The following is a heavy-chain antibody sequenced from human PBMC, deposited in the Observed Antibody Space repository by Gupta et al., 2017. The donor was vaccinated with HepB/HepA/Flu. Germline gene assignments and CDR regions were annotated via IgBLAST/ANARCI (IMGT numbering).Heavy chain of an antibody. V-gene: IGHV4-34*01. Sequence: VQLQQWGAGLLKPSETLSLTCAVYGGSFSGYYWSWIRQPPGKGLEGIGEINHSGRTKYNQSLKSRVTISVDTSKNKVAMKLRSVTAAETAVYYCARVRSDDEKYWYFDLGGRGTMVTVSS. D-gene: IGHD2-15*01. CDR3: ARVRSDDEKYWYFDL. J-gene: IGHJ2*01. CDR2: INHSGRT. CDR1: GGSFSGYY.